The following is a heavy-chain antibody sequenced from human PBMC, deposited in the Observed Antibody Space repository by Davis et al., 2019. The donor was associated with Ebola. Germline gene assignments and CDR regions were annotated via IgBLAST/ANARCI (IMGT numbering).Heavy chain of an antibody. CDR3: AKALVYGSDY. CDR2: IRYDGSNK. V-gene: IGHV3-30*02. D-gene: IGHD3-10*01. J-gene: IGHJ4*02. CDR1: RFIFSSYT. Sequence: GESLKISCAASRFIFSSYTMNWVRQAPGKGLEWVAFIRYDGSNKYYADSVKGRFTISRDNSKNTLYLQMNSLRAEDTAVYYCAKALVYGSDYWGQGTLVTVSS.